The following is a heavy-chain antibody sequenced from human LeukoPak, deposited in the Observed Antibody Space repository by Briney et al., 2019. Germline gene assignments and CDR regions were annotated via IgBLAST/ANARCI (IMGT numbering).Heavy chain of an antibody. V-gene: IGHV1-2*02. D-gene: IGHD3-16*02. CDR3: ARVYVWGSYRFFDY. J-gene: IGHJ4*02. Sequence: ASVNVSCKASVYTFSDYYMHWVRQAPGQGREWMGWINPKGGGTNYAQNFQGRVTMTRDTSISTVYMELSRLTSDDTAVYYCARVYVWGSYRFFDYWGQGTLVTVSS. CDR1: VYTFSDYY. CDR2: INPKGGGT.